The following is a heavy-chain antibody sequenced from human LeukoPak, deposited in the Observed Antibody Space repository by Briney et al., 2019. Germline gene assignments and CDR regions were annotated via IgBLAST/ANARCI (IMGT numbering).Heavy chain of an antibody. CDR3: AVDGDGFDY. D-gene: IGHD3-9*01. Sequence: GGSLRLSCAASGFTFSSYSMNWVRQAPGKGLEWVSFISSSGSTIYYADSVKGRFTISRDNAKNSLYLQMNSLRAEDTAVYYCAVDGDGFDYWGQGTLVTDSS. J-gene: IGHJ4*02. CDR2: ISSSGSTI. CDR1: GFTFSSYS. V-gene: IGHV3-48*04.